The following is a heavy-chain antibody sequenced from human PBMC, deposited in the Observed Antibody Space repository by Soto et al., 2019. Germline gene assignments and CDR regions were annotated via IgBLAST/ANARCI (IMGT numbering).Heavy chain of an antibody. Sequence: QVQLVQAGAEVKKPGASVKVSCKASGYTFTSYAIIWGRQAPGQGVEWMGWISGYNGNTNYAQKLQGRVTMTTDTSTSTAYMELRSLRSDDTAVYYCARGCFGEFGDYFAFSRQGTLVTVSS. CDR2: ISGYNGNT. CDR3: ARGCFGEFGDYFAF. V-gene: IGHV1-18*01. J-gene: IGHJ4*02. D-gene: IGHD3-10*01. CDR1: GYTFTSYA.